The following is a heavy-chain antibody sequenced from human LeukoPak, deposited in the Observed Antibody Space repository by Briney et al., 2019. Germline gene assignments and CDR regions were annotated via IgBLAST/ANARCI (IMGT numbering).Heavy chain of an antibody. V-gene: IGHV4-59*01. J-gene: IGHJ4*02. D-gene: IGHD5-24*01. CDR1: GGSISSYY. CDR3: ARDLVEMATIRYFDY. CDR2: IYYSGST. Sequence: SETLSLTCTVSGGSISSYYWSWLRQPPGKGLEWIGYIYYSGSTNYNPSLKSRVTISVDTSKNQFSLKLSSVTAADTAVYYCARDLVEMATIRYFDYWGQGTLVTVSS.